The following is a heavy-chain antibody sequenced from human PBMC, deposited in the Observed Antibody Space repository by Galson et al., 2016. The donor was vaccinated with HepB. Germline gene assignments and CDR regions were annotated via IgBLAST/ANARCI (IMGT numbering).Heavy chain of an antibody. V-gene: IGHV3-73*01. CDR2: IRRKANSCAT. D-gene: IGHD6-6*01. J-gene: IGHJ4*02. Sequence: SLRLSCAASGFIFGGSSVNWVRQASGKGLEWVGRIRRKANSCATAYAASVKGSFTISSDESQNTAYLQMNSRKTEATSVYYCTRTNEYEGIDYWGQGTLVTVSS. CDR1: GFIFGGSS. CDR3: TRTNEYEGIDY.